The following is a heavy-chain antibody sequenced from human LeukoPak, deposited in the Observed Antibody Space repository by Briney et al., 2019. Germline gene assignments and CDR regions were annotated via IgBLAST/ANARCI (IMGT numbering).Heavy chain of an antibody. V-gene: IGHV3-66*01. J-gene: IGHJ4*02. CDR1: GFTVRSNY. Sequence: GGSLRLSCAASGFTVRSNYMNWVRQAPGKGLEWVSIIYSGGTTYYADSVKGRFTISRDNSKNTLYLQMNSLRAEDTAVYYCTSGRQWLAFDYWGQGTLVTVSS. CDR3: TSGRQWLAFDY. D-gene: IGHD6-19*01. CDR2: IYSGGTT.